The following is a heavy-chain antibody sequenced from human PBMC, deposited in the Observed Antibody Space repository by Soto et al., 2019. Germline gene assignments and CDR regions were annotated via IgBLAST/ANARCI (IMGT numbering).Heavy chain of an antibody. J-gene: IGHJ5*02. V-gene: IGHV4-39*01. CDR3: ARRSPSSTSCYSRGWFDP. CDR1: GGSISSSSYY. Sequence: SLTCTVSGGSISSSSYYWGWIRQPPGKGLEWIGSIYYSGSTYYNPSLKSRVTISVDTSKNQFSLKLSSVTAADTAVYYCARRSPSSTSCYSRGWFDPWGQGTLVTVSS. D-gene: IGHD2-2*02. CDR2: IYYSGST.